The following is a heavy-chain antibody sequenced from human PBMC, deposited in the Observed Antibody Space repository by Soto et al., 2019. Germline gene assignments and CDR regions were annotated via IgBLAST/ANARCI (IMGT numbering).Heavy chain of an antibody. CDR3: ARDLGGSSSYLGY. D-gene: IGHD6-6*01. J-gene: IGHJ4*02. CDR1: GYTFTGHY. CDR2: INPDYGGA. Sequence: GASVKVSCKASGYTFTGHYIHWVRQAPGQGPEWMGWINPDYGGATYAQKFQGRVSLTRDTSNSTAYMELSSLRSDDTAVYFCARDLGGSSSYLGYWGQGTPVTVSS. V-gene: IGHV1-2*02.